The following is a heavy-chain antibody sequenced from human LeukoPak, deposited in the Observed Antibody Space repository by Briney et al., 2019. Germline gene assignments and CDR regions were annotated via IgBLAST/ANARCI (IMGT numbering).Heavy chain of an antibody. CDR3: ARDPLWVVATIRAFDI. CDR2: IYYSGST. D-gene: IGHD5-12*01. Sequence: PSETLSLTCTVSGGSISSSSYYWGWIRQPPGKGLEWIGSIYYSGSTYYNPSLKSRVTISVDTSKNQFSLKLSSVTAADTAVYYCARDPLWVVATIRAFDIWGQGTMVTVSS. CDR1: GGSISSSSYY. J-gene: IGHJ3*02. V-gene: IGHV4-39*02.